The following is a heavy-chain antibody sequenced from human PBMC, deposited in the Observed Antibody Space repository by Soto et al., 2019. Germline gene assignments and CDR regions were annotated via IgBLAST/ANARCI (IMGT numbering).Heavy chain of an antibody. CDR1: GFTFSSYA. CDR2: ISGSGGST. Sequence: PGGSLRLSCAASGFTFSSYAMSWVRQAPGKGLEWVSAISGSGGSTYYADSVKGRFTISRDNSKNTLYLQMNSLRAEDTAVYYCAKGGHDHDRHHYYYGMDVWGQGTTVTVSS. J-gene: IGHJ6*02. CDR3: AKGGHDHDRHHYYYGMDV. V-gene: IGHV3-23*01. D-gene: IGHD1-1*01.